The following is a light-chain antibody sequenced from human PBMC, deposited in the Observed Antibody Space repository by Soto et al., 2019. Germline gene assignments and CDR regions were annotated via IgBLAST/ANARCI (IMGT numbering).Light chain of an antibody. CDR1: QTISSW. CDR3: QQYIRWPLT. V-gene: IGKV1-5*01. J-gene: IGKJ4*01. CDR2: DAS. Sequence: NQVTQSPATVSASVGDRVTITCRASQTISSWLAWYQQKPGKAPKVLIYDASSLKSGVPSRFSGSGSGTEFTLTISSLQSEDFAVYYCQQYIRWPLTFGGGTKVDIK.